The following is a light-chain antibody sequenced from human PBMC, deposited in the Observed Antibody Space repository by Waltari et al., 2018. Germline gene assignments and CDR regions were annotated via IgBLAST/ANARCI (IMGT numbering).Light chain of an antibody. J-gene: IGLJ3*02. V-gene: IGLV3-9*02. CDR2: RDD. CDR3: QVWDTNTML. CDR1: NLGNKT. Sequence: SYDLTQPLSVSVALGQTARITCGGDNLGNKTVHWYQQKPGQAPVLVIYRDDHRPSGIPERFSGSNSGNTATLTISGAQAGDEADYYCQVWDTNTMLFGGGAKLTVV.